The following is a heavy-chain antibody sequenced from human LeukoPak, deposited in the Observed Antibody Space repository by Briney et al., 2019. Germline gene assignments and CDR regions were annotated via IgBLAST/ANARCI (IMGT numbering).Heavy chain of an antibody. CDR3: ARIVVVTGYFQH. D-gene: IGHD2-21*01. J-gene: IGHJ1*01. CDR2: IYYSGST. Sequence: SETLSLTCTVSGGSISSGDYYWSWIRQPPGKGLEWIGYIYYSGSTYYNPSLKSRVTISVDTSKNQFSLKLSSVTAADTAVYYCARIVVVTGYFQHWGQGTLVTVSP. CDR1: GGSISSGDYY. V-gene: IGHV4-30-4*01.